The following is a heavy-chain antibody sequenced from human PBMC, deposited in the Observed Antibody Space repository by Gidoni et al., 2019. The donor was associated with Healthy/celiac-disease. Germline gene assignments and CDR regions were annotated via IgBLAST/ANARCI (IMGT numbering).Heavy chain of an antibody. CDR2: IYYSGST. CDR3: ARHLPDYGSGSYPGFVRGFYYYYYGMDV. J-gene: IGHJ6*02. D-gene: IGHD3-10*01. Sequence: QLQLQESGPGLVKPSETLSLTCTVSGGSISSSSYYWGWIRQPPGQGLEWIGSIYYSGSTYYNPSLKSRVTISVDTSKNQFSLKLSSVTAADTAVYYCARHLPDYGSGSYPGFVRGFYYYYYGMDVWGQGTTVTVSS. V-gene: IGHV4-39*01. CDR1: GGSISSSSYY.